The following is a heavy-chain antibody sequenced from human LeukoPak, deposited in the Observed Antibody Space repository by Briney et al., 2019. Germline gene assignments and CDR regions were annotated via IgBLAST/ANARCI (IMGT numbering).Heavy chain of an antibody. CDR3: ARAGGDYGYYYYYYMDV. J-gene: IGHJ6*03. V-gene: IGHV1-2*02. CDR1: GYTFTGYY. Sequence: GASVKVSCKASGYTFTGYYMHWVRQAPGQGLEWMGWINPNSGGTNYAQKFQGRVTMTRDTSISTAYMELSRLRSDDTAVYYCARAGGDYGYYYYYYMDVWGKGTTVTISS. CDR2: INPNSGGT. D-gene: IGHD4-17*01.